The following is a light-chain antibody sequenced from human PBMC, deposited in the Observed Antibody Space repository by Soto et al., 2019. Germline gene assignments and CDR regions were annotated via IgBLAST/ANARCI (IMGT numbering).Light chain of an antibody. Sequence: AIQMTQSPSSLSASVGDRVTITCRASQAIRNDLAWYRQKAGKAPKLLISAASILQSGVPSRFSGRGSGTDFTLTISSLQSEDLATYYCLQDYNYPWTFGQGTKVEI. J-gene: IGKJ1*01. CDR1: QAIRND. V-gene: IGKV1-6*01. CDR2: AAS. CDR3: LQDYNYPWT.